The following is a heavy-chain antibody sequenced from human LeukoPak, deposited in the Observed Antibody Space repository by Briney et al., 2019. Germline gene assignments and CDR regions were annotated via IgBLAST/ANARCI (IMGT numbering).Heavy chain of an antibody. V-gene: IGHV3-30*04. D-gene: IGHD5-12*01. CDR1: GFTFSSYA. CDR2: ISYDGSNK. Sequence: PGRSLRLSCAASGFTFSSYAMHWVRQAPGKGLEWVAVISYDGSNKYYADSVKGRFTISRDNSKNTLYLQMNSLRAEDTAVHYCARVVATAPYYGMDVWGQGTTVTVSS. CDR3: ARVVATAPYYGMDV. J-gene: IGHJ6*02.